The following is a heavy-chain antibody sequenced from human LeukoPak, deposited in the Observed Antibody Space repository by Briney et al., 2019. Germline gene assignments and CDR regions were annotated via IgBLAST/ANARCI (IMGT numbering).Heavy chain of an antibody. J-gene: IGHJ6*02. CDR3: ARVKRLGQWLVHYYYGMDV. Sequence: SGTLSLTCAVSGGSISSNNWWGWVRQPPGKGLEWIGEIYHSGSTNYNPSLKSRVTISVDTSKNQFSLKLSSVTAADTAVYYCARVKRLGQWLVHYYYGMDVWGQGTTVTVSS. D-gene: IGHD6-19*01. CDR1: GGSISSNNW. V-gene: IGHV4-4*02. CDR2: IYHSGST.